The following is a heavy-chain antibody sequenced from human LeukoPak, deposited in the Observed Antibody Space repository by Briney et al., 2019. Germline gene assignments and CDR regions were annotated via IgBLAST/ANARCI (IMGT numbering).Heavy chain of an antibody. CDR3: ARAPPYYYDSRGYHYERGKYYYGMDV. Sequence: PGGSLRLSCAVSGFCVSVYFMTWVRQAPGKGLEWVSVIFDGGDTYYADSVKGRFSISRDNSANTLHLQMTSLRAEDTAVYYCARAPPYYYDSRGYHYERGKYYYGMDVWGQGTTVSVSS. D-gene: IGHD3-22*01. CDR1: GFCVSVYF. V-gene: IGHV3-53*01. CDR2: IFDGGDT. J-gene: IGHJ6*02.